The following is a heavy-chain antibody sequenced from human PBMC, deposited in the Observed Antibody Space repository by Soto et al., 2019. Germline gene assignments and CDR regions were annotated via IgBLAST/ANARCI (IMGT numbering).Heavy chain of an antibody. CDR1: GYTFTSYG. J-gene: IGHJ6*01. CDR2: ISAYNGNT. CDR3: ATASGYAKDYYYYYGMEG. D-gene: IGHD5-12*01. Sequence: GASVKVSCKASGYTFTSYGISGVRQAPGQGLESMGWISAYNGNTNYAQKLQGRVTMTTDTSTSTAYMELRSLRSHDTAVYYCATASGYAKDYYYYYGMEGWGRVTKVGVCS. V-gene: IGHV1-18*01.